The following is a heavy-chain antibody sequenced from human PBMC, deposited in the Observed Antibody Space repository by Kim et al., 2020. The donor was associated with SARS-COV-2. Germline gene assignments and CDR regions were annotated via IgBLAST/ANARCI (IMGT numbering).Heavy chain of an antibody. D-gene: IGHD4-17*01. Sequence: GGSLRLSCAASRLTFSSYSMTWVRQAPGKGLEWLSYISTSGSTKYYADSVKGRFTISRDNAKNSLYLQMNSLRDEDTAVYYCAASPDYGDYVAFDIWGQG. CDR1: RLTFSSYS. CDR2: ISTSGSTK. J-gene: IGHJ3*02. V-gene: IGHV3-48*02. CDR3: AASPDYGDYVAFDI.